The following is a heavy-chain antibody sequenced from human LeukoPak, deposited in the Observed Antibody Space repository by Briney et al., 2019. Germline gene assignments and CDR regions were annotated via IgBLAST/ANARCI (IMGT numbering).Heavy chain of an antibody. D-gene: IGHD3-3*01. CDR1: GGSISSSNW. Sequence: SGTLSLTCAVSGGSISSSNWWSWVRQPPGKGLEWIGEIYHSGSTNYNPSLKSRVTISVDKSKNQFSLKLSSVTAADTAVYYCARVQRITIFGVVRWFDPWGQGTLVTVSS. J-gene: IGHJ5*02. V-gene: IGHV4-4*02. CDR2: IYHSGST. CDR3: ARVQRITIFGVVRWFDP.